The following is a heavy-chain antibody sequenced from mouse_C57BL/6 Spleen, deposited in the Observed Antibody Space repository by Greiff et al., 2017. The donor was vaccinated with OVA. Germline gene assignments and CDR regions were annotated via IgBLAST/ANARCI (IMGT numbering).Heavy chain of an antibody. V-gene: IGHV1-82*01. CDR3: ATRGYDGYSEGVPAY. Sequence: QVQLKESGPELVKPGASVKISCKASGYAFSSSWMNWVKQRPGKGLEWIGRIYPGDGDTNYNGKFKGKATLTADTSSSTAYMKLSSLTSEDSTVYFCATRGYDGYSEGVPAYWGQGTLVTVSA. J-gene: IGHJ3*01. D-gene: IGHD2-3*01. CDR1: GYAFSSSW. CDR2: IYPGDGDT.